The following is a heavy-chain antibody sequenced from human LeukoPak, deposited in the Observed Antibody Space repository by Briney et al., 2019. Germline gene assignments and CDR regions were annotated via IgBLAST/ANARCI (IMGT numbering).Heavy chain of an antibody. CDR3: ARGEVPPHYFDF. CDR1: GYTFTGYY. CDR2: IILIFGSP. Sequence: ASVKVSCKASGYTFTGYYMHWVRQAPGQGLEWMGGIILIFGSPNYAQKFQGRVTITADESTSTVYMELSSLKSYDTAVYYCARGEVPPHYFDFWGQGTPVTVSS. V-gene: IGHV1-69*13. J-gene: IGHJ4*02.